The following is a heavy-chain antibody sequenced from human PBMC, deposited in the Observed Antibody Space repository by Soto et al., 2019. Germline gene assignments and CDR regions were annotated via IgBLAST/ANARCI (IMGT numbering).Heavy chain of an antibody. CDR2: INGDASST. Sequence: GGSLRLSCEASGFSIIDYWMHWVRQAPGEGLVWVSCINGDASSTTYADSVKGRFTISRDDAKNTVYLQMTSLRAEDTAVYFCARDRSYVMEVWGQGTRVTVSS. V-gene: IGHV3-74*01. CDR3: ARDRSYVMEV. J-gene: IGHJ6*02. CDR1: GFSIIDYW.